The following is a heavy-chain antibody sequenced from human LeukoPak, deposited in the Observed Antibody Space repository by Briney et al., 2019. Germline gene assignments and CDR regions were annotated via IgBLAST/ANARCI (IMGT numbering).Heavy chain of an antibody. Sequence: PSETLSLSCTVSGGSISSYYWSWIRQPPGKGLEWNGYIYYSGSTNYNPSLKIRVTISVDTSKNQFSLKLSSVTAADTAVYYCAGVEWFGDGTGAFDIWGQGTMVTVSS. CDR3: AGVEWFGDGTGAFDI. CDR2: IYYSGST. D-gene: IGHD3-10*01. J-gene: IGHJ3*02. V-gene: IGHV4-59*08. CDR1: GGSISSYY.